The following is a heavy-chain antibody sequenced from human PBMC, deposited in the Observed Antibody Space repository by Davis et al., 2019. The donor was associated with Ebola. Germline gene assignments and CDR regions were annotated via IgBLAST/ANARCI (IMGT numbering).Heavy chain of an antibody. D-gene: IGHD6-6*01. CDR3: AMVRGYSSSSGYYYGMDV. CDR1: GFTFSSYA. CDR2: ISGSGGST. J-gene: IGHJ6*04. V-gene: IGHV3-23*01. Sequence: GESLKISCAASGFTFSSYAMSWVRQAPGKGLEWVSAISGSGGSTYYADSVKGRFTISRDNSKNTLYLQMNSLRAEDTAVYYCAMVRGYSSSSGYYYGMDVWGKGTTVTVSS.